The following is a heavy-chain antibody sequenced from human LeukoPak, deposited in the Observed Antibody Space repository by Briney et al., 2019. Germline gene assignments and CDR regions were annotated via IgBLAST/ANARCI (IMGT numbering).Heavy chain of an antibody. CDR3: AREGYYDSRGYYFFDY. D-gene: IGHD3-22*01. CDR2: IYYSGST. CDR1: GGSISNYY. J-gene: IGHJ4*02. V-gene: IGHV4-59*01. Sequence: SETLSLTCTVSGGSISNYYWSWIRQPPGKGLEWIGYIYYSGSTNYNPSLKSRVTISIDTSKNQFSLKLSSVTAADTAVYYCAREGYYDSRGYYFFDYWGQGTLVTVSS.